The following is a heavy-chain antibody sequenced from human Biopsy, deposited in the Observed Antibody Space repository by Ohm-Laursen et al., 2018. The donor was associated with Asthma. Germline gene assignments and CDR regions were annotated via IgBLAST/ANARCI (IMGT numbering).Heavy chain of an antibody. CDR2: INSVFGTT. D-gene: IGHD2-2*01. J-gene: IGHJ4*02. V-gene: IGHV1-69*13. CDR3: ARKAGSCISRTCYSLDF. Sequence: SVKVSCKSLGGTFNTYVIGWVRQAPGQGLEWMGGINSVFGTTTYPQKFQDRVTITADDSTSTVYMELSSLRSEDTAVYYCARKAGSCISRTCYSLDFRGQGTLVTVSS. CDR1: GGTFNTYV.